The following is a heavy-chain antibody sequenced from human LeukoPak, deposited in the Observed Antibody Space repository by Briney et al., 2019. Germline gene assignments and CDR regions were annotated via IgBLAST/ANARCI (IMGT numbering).Heavy chain of an antibody. J-gene: IGHJ4*02. V-gene: IGHV3-30*04. CDR3: ASGASKRYFDY. D-gene: IGHD4-11*01. CDR2: ISYDGSNK. CDR1: GFTFSSYA. Sequence: GGSLRLSCAASGFTFSSYAMHWVRQAPGKGLEWVAVISYDGSNKYYADSVKGRFTISRDTSKNTLYLQMNSLRTEDTAVYYCASGASKRYFDYWGQGTLVTVSS.